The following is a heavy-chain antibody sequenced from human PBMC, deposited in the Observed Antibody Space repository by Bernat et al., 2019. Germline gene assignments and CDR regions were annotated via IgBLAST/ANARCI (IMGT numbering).Heavy chain of an antibody. D-gene: IGHD6-19*01. CDR3: AREASGYSSGWYLGWFDP. Sequence: EVQLVESGGGLVKPGGSLRLSCAASGFTFSSYSMNWVRQAPGKGLEWVSSISSSSSYIYYADSVKGRFTISRDNAKTSLYLQMNSLRAEDTAVYYCAREASGYSSGWYLGWFDPWGQGTLVTVSS. V-gene: IGHV3-21*01. CDR2: ISSSSSYI. CDR1: GFTFSSYS. J-gene: IGHJ5*02.